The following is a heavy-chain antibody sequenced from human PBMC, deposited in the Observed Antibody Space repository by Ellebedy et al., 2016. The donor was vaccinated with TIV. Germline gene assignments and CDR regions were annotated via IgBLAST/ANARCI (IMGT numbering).Heavy chain of an antibody. CDR2: IYYSGST. V-gene: IGHV4-30-4*01. CDR1: GGSTSSGDDY. CDR3: ASIEVATMGAFHI. J-gene: IGHJ3*02. Sequence: SETLSLTCTVSGGSTSSGDDYWSWIRQPPGKGLEWIGYIYYSGSTHYNPSLKSRLTISVDTSKNQFSLKLSSVTAADTAVYYCASIEVATMGAFHIWGQGTMVSVSS. D-gene: IGHD3-22*01.